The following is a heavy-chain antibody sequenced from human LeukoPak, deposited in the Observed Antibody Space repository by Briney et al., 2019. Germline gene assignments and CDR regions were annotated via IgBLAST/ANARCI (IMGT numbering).Heavy chain of an antibody. CDR2: ISSSGSTI. D-gene: IGHD6-19*01. Sequence: GGSLRLSCAASGFTFRSYEMNWVRQAPGKGLEWVSYISSSGSTIYYADSVKGRFTISRDNAKNSLYLQMNSLRAEDTAVYYCARDPVARAVAVFDYWGQGTLVTVSS. V-gene: IGHV3-48*03. CDR3: ARDPVARAVAVFDY. J-gene: IGHJ4*02. CDR1: GFTFRSYE.